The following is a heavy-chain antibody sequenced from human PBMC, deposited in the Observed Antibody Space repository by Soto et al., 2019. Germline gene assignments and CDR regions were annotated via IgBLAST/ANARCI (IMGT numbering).Heavy chain of an antibody. Sequence: GGSLRLSCAASGFTFSSYGMHWVRPAPGKGLEWVAVIWYDGSNRYYADSVKGRFTISRDNSKNTLYLQMNSLRAEDTAVYYCARGSYYDSSGYYELRPFDYWGQGTLVTVSS. CDR1: GFTFSSYG. CDR3: ARGSYYDSSGYYELRPFDY. CDR2: IWYDGSNR. V-gene: IGHV3-33*01. D-gene: IGHD3-22*01. J-gene: IGHJ4*02.